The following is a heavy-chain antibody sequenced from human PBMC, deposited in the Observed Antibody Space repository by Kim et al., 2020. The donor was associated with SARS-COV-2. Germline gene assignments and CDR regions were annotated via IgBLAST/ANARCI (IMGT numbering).Heavy chain of an antibody. CDR3: AREVNHGELPLPYYYYYYGMDV. D-gene: IGHD1-26*01. V-gene: IGHV3-30-3*01. CDR1: GFTFSSYA. Sequence: GGSLRLSSAASGFTFSSYAMHWVRQAPGKGLEWVAVISYDGSNKYYADSVKGRFTISRDNSKNTLYLQMNSLRAEDTAVYYCAREVNHGELPLPYYYYYYGMDVWGQGTTVTVSS. CDR2: ISYDGSNK. J-gene: IGHJ6*02.